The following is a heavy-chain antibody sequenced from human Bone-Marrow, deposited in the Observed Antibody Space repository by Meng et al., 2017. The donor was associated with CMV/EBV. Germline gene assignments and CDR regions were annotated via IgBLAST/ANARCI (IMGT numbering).Heavy chain of an antibody. CDR3: ARGVVTGTIYYYYGMDV. Sequence: SETLSLTCTVSGGSISSGDYYWSWIRQPPGKGLEWIGEINHSGSTNYNPSLKSRVTISVDTSKNQFSLKLSSVTAADTAVYYCARGVVTGTIYYYYGMDVWGQGTTVTVSS. J-gene: IGHJ6*02. CDR2: INHSGST. CDR1: GGSISSGDYY. D-gene: IGHD1-7*01. V-gene: IGHV4-61*08.